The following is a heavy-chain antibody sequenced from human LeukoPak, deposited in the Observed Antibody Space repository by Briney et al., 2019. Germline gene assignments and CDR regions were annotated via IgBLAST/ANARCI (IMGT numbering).Heavy chain of an antibody. D-gene: IGHD6-19*01. CDR1: GFTFSSYA. CDR2: ISGSGGST. V-gene: IGHV3-23*01. CDR3: ARDYAVAGAFDY. J-gene: IGHJ4*02. Sequence: GGSLRLSCAASGFTFSSYAMSWVRQAPGKGLDWVSAISGSGGSTYYADSVKGRFTISRDNSKNTLYLQMNSLRAEDTAVYYCARDYAVAGAFDYWGQGTLVTVSS.